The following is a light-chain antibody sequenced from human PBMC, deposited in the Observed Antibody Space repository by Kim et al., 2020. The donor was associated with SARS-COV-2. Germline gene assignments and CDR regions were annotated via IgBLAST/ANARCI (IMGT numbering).Light chain of an antibody. J-gene: IGKJ2*01. CDR2: AAS. CDR1: KDIRND. CDR3: LHDYTYPRA. V-gene: IGKV1-6*01. Sequence: SASVGDRVTITWRASKDIRNDLGWYQQKPGRAPKLLVYAASNLQSGVPSRFSGSGSGTDLTLTISSLQTEDFATYYCLHDYTYPRAFGQGTKLEI.